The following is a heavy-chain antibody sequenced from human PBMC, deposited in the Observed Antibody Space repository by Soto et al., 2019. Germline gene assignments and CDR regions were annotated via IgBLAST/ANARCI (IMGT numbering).Heavy chain of an antibody. CDR2: VNSDGSST. Sequence: GGSLRRSCAASGFTFTSYWMHWVRQAPGKGLVWVSRVNSDGSSTTYADSVKGRFTISTDNAKNILYLQMNSLRPDDTAMYYCARGVAATGSAFDIWGQGTMVTVSS. V-gene: IGHV3-74*01. J-gene: IGHJ3*02. CDR3: ARGVAATGSAFDI. CDR1: GFTFTSYW. D-gene: IGHD6-19*01.